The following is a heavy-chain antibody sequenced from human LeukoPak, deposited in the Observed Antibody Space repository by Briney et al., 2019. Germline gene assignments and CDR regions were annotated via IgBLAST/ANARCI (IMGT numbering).Heavy chain of an antibody. Sequence: GGALRHSCAAPVCTFSSYAMSWVRQAPGKGLEWVSAISGSGGSTYYADSVKGRFTISRDNSKNTLYLQLNSLRAEDTAVYYCAKDFKAARYAFDIRGQGTMVTVSS. CDR1: VCTFSSYA. V-gene: IGHV3-23*01. CDR3: AKDFKAARYAFDI. J-gene: IGHJ3*02. CDR2: ISGSGGST.